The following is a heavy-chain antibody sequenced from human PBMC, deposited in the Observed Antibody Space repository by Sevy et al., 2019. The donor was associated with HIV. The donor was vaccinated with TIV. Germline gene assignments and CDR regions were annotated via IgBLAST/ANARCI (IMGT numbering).Heavy chain of an antibody. CDR1: YGPISAYY. Sequence: SETLSLTCSVSYGPISAYYWNWIRQSPGKGLEWIGSIHYTGSTDYNPSLKRRVTMSLDTSKNQFSLQLKSVTAADTALYYCARAPPVRSGDDSLNWFDPWGQGTLVTVSS. J-gene: IGHJ5*02. CDR2: IHYTGST. CDR3: ARAPPVRSGDDSLNWFDP. V-gene: IGHV4-59*12. D-gene: IGHD2-21*02.